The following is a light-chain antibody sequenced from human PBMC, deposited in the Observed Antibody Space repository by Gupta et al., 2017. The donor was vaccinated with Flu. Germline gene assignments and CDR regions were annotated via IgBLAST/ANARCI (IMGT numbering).Light chain of an antibody. CDR2: KAS. CDR1: QRISSW. J-gene: IGKJ2*01. CDR3: QQYNSYSRD. Sequence: DIQMTQSPSTLSASVGDRVTITCRASQRISSWLAWYQQKPGKAPNLLIYKASSLESGVPSRFSGSGSGTEFTLTISSLQPDDFATYYCQQYNSYSRDFGQGTKLEIK. V-gene: IGKV1-5*03.